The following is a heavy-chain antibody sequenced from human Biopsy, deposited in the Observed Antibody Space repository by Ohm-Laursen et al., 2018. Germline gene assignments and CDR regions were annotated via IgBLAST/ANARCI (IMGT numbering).Heavy chain of an antibody. J-gene: IGHJ5*02. D-gene: IGHD3-3*01. CDR2: VYNDGIT. CDR1: GGSIISYY. Sequence: GTLSLTCSVSGGSIISYYWTWIRQPPGKGLVWIGHVYNDGITNYHPSLKSRVSISNDTSKYQISLQVNSATAADTAVYYCARTPRDSFWSGSYKRGLWFDPWGQGTLVIVSS. CDR3: ARTPRDSFWSGSYKRGLWFDP. V-gene: IGHV4-59*01.